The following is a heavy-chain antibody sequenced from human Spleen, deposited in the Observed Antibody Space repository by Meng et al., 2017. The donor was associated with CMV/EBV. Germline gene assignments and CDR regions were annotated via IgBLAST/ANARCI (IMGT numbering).Heavy chain of an antibody. Sequence: SVKVSCKASGGTFGSYAISWVRQAPGQGLEWMGGIIPIIGIPNYAQNFQGRVTITTDESTSTAYMELRSLRSEDTAVYYCAKPVVVVPAAVRYYYYAMDVWGQGTTVTVSS. CDR2: IIPIIGIP. D-gene: IGHD2-2*01. J-gene: IGHJ6*02. V-gene: IGHV1-69*05. CDR1: GGTFGSYA. CDR3: AKPVVVVPAAVRYYYYAMDV.